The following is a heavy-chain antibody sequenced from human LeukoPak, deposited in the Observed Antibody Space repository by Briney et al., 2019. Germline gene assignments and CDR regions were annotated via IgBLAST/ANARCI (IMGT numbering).Heavy chain of an antibody. V-gene: IGHV3-33*08. J-gene: IGHJ5*02. CDR2: IWDDGNNK. CDR3: ARDSYQDYYGRFDP. CDR1: GFTFSSYA. D-gene: IGHD3-10*01. Sequence: GTSLRLSCAVSGFTFSSYAMHWVRQAPGKGLEWVAVIWDDGNNKRYANSVNGRFTISRDNSENTLYLQMNGLTTEDTAMYYCARDSYQDYYGRFDPWGQGTLVIVSS.